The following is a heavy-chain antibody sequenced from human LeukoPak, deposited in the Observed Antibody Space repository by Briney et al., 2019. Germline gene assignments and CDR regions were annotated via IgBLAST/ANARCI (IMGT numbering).Heavy chain of an antibody. V-gene: IGHV4-4*02. Sequence: PSETLSLTCAVSGVSISSSEWWIWVRQPPGQGLEWIGEIHRAGRTRYNPSLKSRVTISMDYSKNQFSLKLTSVTAADTAIYYCGETDIYFNPIDYWGPGSLVTVSS. J-gene: IGHJ4*02. CDR2: IHRAGRT. CDR3: GETDIYFNPIDY. D-gene: IGHD3-9*01. CDR1: GVSISSSEW.